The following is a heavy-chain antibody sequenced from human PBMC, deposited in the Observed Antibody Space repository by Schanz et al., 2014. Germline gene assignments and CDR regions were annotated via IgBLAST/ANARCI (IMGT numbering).Heavy chain of an antibody. CDR3: ARDGEAAAGCDY. CDR2: INPSGGST. Sequence: QVQLVQSGAEVKNPGASVKVSCKASGYTFTSYYMHWVRQAPGQGLEWMGIINPSGGSTSYAQKFQGRVTMTRDTSTSTVYMELSSLRSEDTAGYYCARDGEAAAGCDYWGQGTRVTVSS. D-gene: IGHD6-13*01. V-gene: IGHV1-46*03. J-gene: IGHJ4*02. CDR1: GYTFTSYY.